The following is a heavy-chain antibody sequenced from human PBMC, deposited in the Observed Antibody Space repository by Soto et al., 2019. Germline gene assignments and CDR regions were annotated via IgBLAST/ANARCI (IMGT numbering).Heavy chain of an antibody. CDR1: GYTFTGYY. V-gene: IGHV1-2*04. D-gene: IGHD3-9*01. Sequence: GASVKVSCKASGYTFTGYYMRWVRQAPGQGLEWMGWINPNSGGTNYAQKFQGWVTMTRDTSISTAYMELSRLRSDDTAVYYCARANDILTGRDWFDPWGQGTLVTVSS. CDR3: ARANDILTGRDWFDP. J-gene: IGHJ5*02. CDR2: INPNSGGT.